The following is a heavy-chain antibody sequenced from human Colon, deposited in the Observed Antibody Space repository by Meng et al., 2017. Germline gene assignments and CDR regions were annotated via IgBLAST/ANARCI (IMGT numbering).Heavy chain of an antibody. J-gene: IGHJ5*02. V-gene: IGHV1-8*01. CDR1: GYTVTDYD. D-gene: IGHD2-21*01. CDR2: MNPNTGST. Sequence: QSGAEVKHPWSSVKVSCKASGYTVTDYDINWVGQVTGQGLEWMGWMNPNTGSTDYAQKFQGRVTMTRNSSLSTAYMELSSLRSDDTAVYYCARGPFRIGRSWFDPWGQGTLVTVSS. CDR3: ARGPFRIGRSWFDP.